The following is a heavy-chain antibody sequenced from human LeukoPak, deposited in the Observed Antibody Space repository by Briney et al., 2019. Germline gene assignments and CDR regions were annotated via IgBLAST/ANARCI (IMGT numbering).Heavy chain of an antibody. CDR2: VSGDGTIT. CDR3: AKDRAPIRVAGTVIGS. Sequence: PGGSLRLSCAASGFTSDDYAMHWVRQAPGKGLEWLSLVSGDGTITYYSDSVKGRFTISRDNSKNSLYLQMNSLTTEDTALYYCAKDRAPIRVAGTVIGSWGQGSLVTVSS. CDR1: GFTSDDYA. D-gene: IGHD6-19*01. V-gene: IGHV3-43*02. J-gene: IGHJ5*02.